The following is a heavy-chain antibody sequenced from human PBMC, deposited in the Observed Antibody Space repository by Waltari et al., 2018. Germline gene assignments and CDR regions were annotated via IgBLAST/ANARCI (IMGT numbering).Heavy chain of an antibody. J-gene: IGHJ6*02. D-gene: IGHD3-16*01. CDR3: TTGGGRNGMGV. V-gene: IGHV3-15*01. CDR2: IKSKTAGGTV. Sequence: EVQVVESGGGLAKPGGSLRLSCVVSGFSFNFPRMSWVGPTPGKGLEWVGRIKSKTAGGTVDYATPVKGRFTISRDDSKNTVYLQMSSLNTDDTAVYYCTTGGGRNGMGVWGQGTTVTVSS. CDR1: GFSFNFPR.